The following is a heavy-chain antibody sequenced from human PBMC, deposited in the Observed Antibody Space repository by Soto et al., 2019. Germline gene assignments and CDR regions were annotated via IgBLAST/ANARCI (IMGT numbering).Heavy chain of an antibody. J-gene: IGHJ3*02. CDR3: ARDWYCGGDWPDAFDI. CDR1: GGTFSSYA. CDR2: IIPIFGTA. D-gene: IGHD2-21*02. V-gene: IGHV1-69*13. Sequence: SVKVSCKASGGTFSSYAISWVRQAPGQGLEWMGGIIPIFGTANYAQKFQGRVTITADESTSTAYMELSSLRSEDTAVYYCARDWYCGGDWPDAFDIWGQGTMVTVSS.